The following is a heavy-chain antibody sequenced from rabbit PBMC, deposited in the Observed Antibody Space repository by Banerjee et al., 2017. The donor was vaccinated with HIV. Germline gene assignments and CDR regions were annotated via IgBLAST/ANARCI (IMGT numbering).Heavy chain of an antibody. J-gene: IGHJ3*01. CDR1: GFDFSSYYM. Sequence: QEQLKETGGGLVQPGGSLTLSCKASGFDFSSYYMSWVRQAPGKGLEWIGIIYGGSGSTDYASWVNGRFTISKTSSTTVTLQMTSLTAADTATYFCARDGSSDVTDLDLWVQGTLVTVS. D-gene: IGHD8-1*01. CDR2: IYGGSGST. V-gene: IGHV1S45*01. CDR3: ARDGSSDVTDLDL.